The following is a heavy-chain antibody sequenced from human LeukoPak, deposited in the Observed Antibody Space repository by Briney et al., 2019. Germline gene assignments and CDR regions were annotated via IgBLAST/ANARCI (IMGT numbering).Heavy chain of an antibody. J-gene: IGHJ4*02. CDR2: ISSSGGST. V-gene: IGHV3-23*01. Sequence: GGSLRLSCAASGFIVSSNFMSWVRQAPGKGLEWVSSISSSGGSTYYADSVKGRFTISRDNSKNTLYLQVISLRAEDTAVYYCAKAAVYHDSCPDSWGQGTLVTVSS. CDR1: GFIVSSNF. CDR3: AKAAVYHDSCPDS. D-gene: IGHD5/OR15-5a*01.